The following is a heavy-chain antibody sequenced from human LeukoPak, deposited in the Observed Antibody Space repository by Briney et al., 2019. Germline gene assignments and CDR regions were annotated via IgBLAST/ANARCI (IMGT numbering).Heavy chain of an antibody. V-gene: IGHV4-59*12. CDR3: ARERKITMIVNRNYYYYGMDV. CDR1: GASIRSYY. Sequence: PSETLSLTCTVSGASIRSYYWSWIRQPPGRGLEWIGYMYNSGSTYYNPSLKSRVTISVDTSKNQFSLKLSSVTAADTAVYYCARERKITMIVNRNYYYYGMDVWGQGTTVTVSS. J-gene: IGHJ6*02. D-gene: IGHD3-22*01. CDR2: MYNSGST.